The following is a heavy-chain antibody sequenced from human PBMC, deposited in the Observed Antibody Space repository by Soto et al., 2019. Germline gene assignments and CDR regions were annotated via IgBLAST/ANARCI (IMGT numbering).Heavy chain of an antibody. CDR1: GDSVSSNSAA. D-gene: IGHD5-12*01. J-gene: IGHJ4*02. CDR3: ARVNIVATIPTGGHFDY. CDR2: TYYRSKWYN. Sequence: SQTLSLTCAISGDSVSSNSAAWNWIRQSPSRGLEWLGRTYYRSKWYNDYAVSVKSRITINPDTSKNQFSLQLNSVTPEDTAVYYCARVNIVATIPTGGHFDYGGQGTLVTVSS. V-gene: IGHV6-1*01.